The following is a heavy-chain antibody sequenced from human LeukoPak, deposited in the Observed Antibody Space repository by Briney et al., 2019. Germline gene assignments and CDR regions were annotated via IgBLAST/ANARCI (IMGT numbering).Heavy chain of an antibody. V-gene: IGHV4-30-2*01. D-gene: IGHD5-18*01. Sequence: SETLSLTCTVSGGSISSGGYYWSWIRQPPGKGLEWIGYIYHSGSTYYNPSLKSRVTISVDTSKNQFSMKLSSVTAADTAVYYCARGVDTAMVYYYYYYMDVWGKGTTVTVSS. CDR3: ARGVDTAMVYYYYYYMDV. CDR2: IYHSGST. J-gene: IGHJ6*03. CDR1: GGSISSGGYY.